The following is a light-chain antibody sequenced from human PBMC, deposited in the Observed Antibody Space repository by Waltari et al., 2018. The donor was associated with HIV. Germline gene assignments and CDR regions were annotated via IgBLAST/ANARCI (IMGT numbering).Light chain of an antibody. CDR3: QQTLRSPQT. CDR1: QSIDNY. V-gene: IGKV1-39*01. J-gene: IGKJ5*01. Sequence: DIQMTQSPSSLSASVGDTVTITCPARQSIDNYLNWYQQKPGKAPRLLIYGATRLQSGVPSRVSGSGSGTDFALTVSSLQAEDVAAYFCQQTLRSPQTFGQGTRLDI. CDR2: GAT.